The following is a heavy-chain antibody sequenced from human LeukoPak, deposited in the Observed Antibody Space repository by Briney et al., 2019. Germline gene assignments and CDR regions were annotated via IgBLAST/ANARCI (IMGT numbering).Heavy chain of an antibody. J-gene: IGHJ4*02. V-gene: IGHV5-51*01. CDR2: IYPGDSDT. CDR1: GYSFTSYW. CDR3: ARRGYCSSTGCHPSDY. Sequence: GESLKISCKGSGYSFTSYWIGWVRQMPGKGLEWMGIIYPGDSDTRYSPSFQGQVTISADKSISTAYLQWSSLKASDTAMYYCARRGYCSSTGCHPSDYWGQGTLVTVSS. D-gene: IGHD2-2*01.